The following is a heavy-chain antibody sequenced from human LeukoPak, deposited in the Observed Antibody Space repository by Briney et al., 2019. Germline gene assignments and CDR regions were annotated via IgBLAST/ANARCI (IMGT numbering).Heavy chain of an antibody. V-gene: IGHV3-23*01. CDR3: AKRSGRSFDY. J-gene: IGHJ4*02. D-gene: IGHD1-26*01. CDR2: ISGSGITT. CDR1: GFTSSDYA. Sequence: PGGSLRLSCAASGFTSSDYAMTWVRQAPGKGLEWVSSISGSGITTYYADSVKGRFTISRDNSTNTLYLQMNSLRAEDTAVYYCAKRSGRSFDYWGQGTLVTVSS.